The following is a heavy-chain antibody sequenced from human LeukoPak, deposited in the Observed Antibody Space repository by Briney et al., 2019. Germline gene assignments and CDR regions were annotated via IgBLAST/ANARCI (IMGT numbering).Heavy chain of an antibody. Sequence: GGSLRLSCAASGFTFSSYAMSWVRQAPGKGLEWVSGISGSGGSTYYADSVKGRFTISRDNSKNTLYLQMNSLRAEDTALYYCVKASSSSPQYNWFDAWGQGTLVTVSS. J-gene: IGHJ5*02. D-gene: IGHD6-6*01. CDR1: GFTFSSYA. CDR3: VKASSSSPQYNWFDA. V-gene: IGHV3-23*01. CDR2: ISGSGGST.